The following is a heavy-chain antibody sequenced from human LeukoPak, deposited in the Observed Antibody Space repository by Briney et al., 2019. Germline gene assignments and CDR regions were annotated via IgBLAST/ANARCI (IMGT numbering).Heavy chain of an antibody. CDR1: GGSISSYY. CDR3: ARDTGSGWPYWYGMDV. J-gene: IGHJ6*02. Sequence: PSETLSLTCTVSGGSISSYYWSWIRQPPGKGLEWIGYIYYSGSTNYNPSPKSRVTISVDTSKNQFSLKLSSVTAADTAVYYCARDTGSGWPYWYGMDVWGQGTTVTVSS. V-gene: IGHV4-59*01. D-gene: IGHD6-19*01. CDR2: IYYSGST.